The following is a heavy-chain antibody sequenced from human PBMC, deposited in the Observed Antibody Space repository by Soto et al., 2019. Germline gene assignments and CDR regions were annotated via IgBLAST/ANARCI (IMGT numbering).Heavy chain of an antibody. CDR3: ARDHSFDI. CDR1: GFTFSSYE. Sequence: GGSLRLSCAASGFTFSSYEMNWVRQAQGKGLEWVSYISSSGSTIYYADFVKGRFTISRDNAKNSLYLQMNSLRAEYTAVYYCARDHSFDIWGQGTMVTVSS. CDR2: ISSSGSTI. J-gene: IGHJ3*02. V-gene: IGHV3-48*03.